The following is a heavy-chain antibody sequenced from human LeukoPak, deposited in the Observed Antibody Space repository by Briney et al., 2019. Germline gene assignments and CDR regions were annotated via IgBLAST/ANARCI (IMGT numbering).Heavy chain of an antibody. J-gene: IGHJ4*02. CDR2: IYYSGST. D-gene: IGHD4-17*01. CDR1: GGSISSYY. Sequence: PSETLSLTCTVSGGSISSYYWSWIRQPPGKGLEWIGYIYYSGSTYYNPSLKSRVTISVDTSKNQFSLKLSSVTAADTAVYYCARQRETYGDYLNWGQGTLVTVSS. V-gene: IGHV4-59*08. CDR3: ARQRETYGDYLN.